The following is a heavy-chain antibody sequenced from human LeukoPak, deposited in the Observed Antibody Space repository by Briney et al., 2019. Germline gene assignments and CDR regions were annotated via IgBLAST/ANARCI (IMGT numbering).Heavy chain of an antibody. Sequence: ASVKVSCKASGYTFTGYDINWVRQATGQGLEWMGWMNTNSGNTGYAQKFQGRVTITRNTSISTAYMELSSLRSEDTAVYYCARAHAAAGIDYWGQGTLVTVSS. V-gene: IGHV1-8*03. J-gene: IGHJ4*02. CDR2: MNTNSGNT. CDR3: ARAHAAAGIDY. D-gene: IGHD6-13*01. CDR1: GYTFTGYD.